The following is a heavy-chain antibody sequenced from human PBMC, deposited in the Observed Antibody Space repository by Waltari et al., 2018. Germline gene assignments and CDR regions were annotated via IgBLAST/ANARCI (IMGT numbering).Heavy chain of an antibody. CDR2: INAGNGNT. J-gene: IGHJ4*02. CDR1: GYTFTSYA. D-gene: IGHD3-10*01. CDR3: ARAPYGSGSYSFDY. Sequence: QVQLVQSGAEVKKPGASVKVSCKASGYTFTSYALHWVPQAPGRRLEWMGWINAGNGNTKYSQEFQGRVTITRDTSASTAYMELSSLRSEDMAVYYCARAPYGSGSYSFDYWGQGTLVTVSS. V-gene: IGHV1-3*03.